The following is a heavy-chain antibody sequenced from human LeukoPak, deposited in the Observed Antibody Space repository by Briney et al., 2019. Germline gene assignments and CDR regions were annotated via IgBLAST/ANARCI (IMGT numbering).Heavy chain of an antibody. CDR3: AVGDARITIFGVVIGAFDI. J-gene: IGHJ3*02. CDR1: GGSISSGSYY. CDR2: IYTSGST. D-gene: IGHD3-3*01. Sequence: SQTLSLTCTVSGGSISSGSYYWSWIRQPAGKGLEWIGRIYTSGSTNYNPSLKSRVTISVDTSKNQFSLKLSSVTAADTAVYYCAVGDARITIFGVVIGAFDIWGQGTMVTVSS. V-gene: IGHV4-61*02.